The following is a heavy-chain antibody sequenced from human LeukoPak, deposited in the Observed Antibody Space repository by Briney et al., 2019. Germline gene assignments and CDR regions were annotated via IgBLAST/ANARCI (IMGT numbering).Heavy chain of an antibody. D-gene: IGHD4-23*01. J-gene: IGHJ5*02. CDR1: GFXFEVHG. CDR3: ARVDGGLPS. Sequence: GGSLRLSCAASGFXFEVHGISWVRHAPGKGLEWVSGINWNGGSTGFADSVKGRFTISRDNAKNSLYLQMNSLRAEDTALYYCARVDGGLPSWGQGTLVTVSS. V-gene: IGHV3-20*04. CDR2: INWNGGST.